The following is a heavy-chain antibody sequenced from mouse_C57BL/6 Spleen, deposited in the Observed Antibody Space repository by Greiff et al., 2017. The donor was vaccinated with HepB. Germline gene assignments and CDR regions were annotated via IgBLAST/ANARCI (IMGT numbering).Heavy chain of an antibody. D-gene: IGHD6-1*01. Sequence: VQLQQPGAELVRPGSSVKLSCKASGYTFTSYWMHWVKQRPIQGLEWIGNIDPSDSETHYNQKFKDKATLTVDKSSSTAYMQLSSLTSEDSAVYYCARSQDNPSGAWFAYWGQGTLVTVSA. CDR3: ARSQDNPSGAWFAY. CDR1: GYTFTSYW. J-gene: IGHJ3*01. V-gene: IGHV1-52*01. CDR2: IDPSDSET.